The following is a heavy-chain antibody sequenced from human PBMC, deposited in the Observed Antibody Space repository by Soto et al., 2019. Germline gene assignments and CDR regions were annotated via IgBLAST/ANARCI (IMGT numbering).Heavy chain of an antibody. J-gene: IGHJ5*02. V-gene: IGHV4-31*03. CDR3: ARDRQYCSSTSCYHNWFDP. CDR2: IYYSGST. CDR1: GGSISSGGYY. D-gene: IGHD2-2*01. Sequence: SETLSLTCTVSGGSISSGGYYWSWIRQHPGKGLEWIGYIYYSGSTYYNPSLKSRATISVDASKNQFSLKLSSVTAADTAVYYCARDRQYCSSTSCYHNWFDPWGQGTLVTVSS.